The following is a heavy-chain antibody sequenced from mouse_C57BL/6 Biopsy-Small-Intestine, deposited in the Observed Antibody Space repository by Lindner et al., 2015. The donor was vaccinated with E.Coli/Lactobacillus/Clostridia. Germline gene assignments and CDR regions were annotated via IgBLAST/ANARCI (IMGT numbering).Heavy chain of an antibody. CDR1: GYTFTTYP. CDR2: FHPYDDDT. V-gene: IGHV1-47*01. D-gene: IGHD2-5*01. Sequence: VQLQESGAELVKPGASVKMSCKASGYTFTTYPIEWMKQNHGKSLEWIGSFHPYDDDTKYNEKFKGKATLTVEKSSNTVYLELSRITSDDSAVYYCTRGSNYGGFTYWGQGTLVTVSA. J-gene: IGHJ3*01. CDR3: TRGSNYGGFTY.